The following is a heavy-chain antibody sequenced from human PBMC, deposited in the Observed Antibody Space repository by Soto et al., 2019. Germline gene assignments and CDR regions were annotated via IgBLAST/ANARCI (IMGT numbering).Heavy chain of an antibody. Sequence: PETLSLTCTVSGGSISSFYWSWIRQPPGRGLEWIGYIYYSGSTNYNPSLKSRVTISVDTSKNQFSLKLSSVTAADTAVYYCARGTLYCSSTSCPNWFDPWGQGTLVTAPQ. CDR3: ARGTLYCSSTSCPNWFDP. D-gene: IGHD2-2*01. V-gene: IGHV4-59*01. CDR2: IYYSGST. CDR1: GGSISSFY. J-gene: IGHJ5*02.